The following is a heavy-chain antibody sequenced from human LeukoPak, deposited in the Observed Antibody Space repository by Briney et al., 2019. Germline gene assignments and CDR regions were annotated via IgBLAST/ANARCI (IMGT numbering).Heavy chain of an antibody. D-gene: IGHD6-19*01. CDR1: GGTFSSYA. CDR2: IIPIFGTA. V-gene: IGHV1-69*13. CDR3: ARGRVDGSGWGEFNY. J-gene: IGHJ4*02. Sequence: SVKVSCKASGGTFSSYAISWVRQAPGQGLEWMGGIIPIFGTANYAQKFQGRVTITADESTSTAYMELSSLRSEDTAVYYCARGRVDGSGWGEFNYWGQGTLVTVSS.